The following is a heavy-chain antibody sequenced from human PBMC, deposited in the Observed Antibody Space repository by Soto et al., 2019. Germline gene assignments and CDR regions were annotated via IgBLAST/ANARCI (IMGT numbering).Heavy chain of an antibody. V-gene: IGHV4-59*01. J-gene: IGHJ4*02. D-gene: IGHD3-10*01. CDR1: GGSIRSYD. CDR2: IYYSGST. CDR3: ARHDTQRVRGAFDY. Sequence: SETLSLTCTVSGGSIRSYDWSGIRQPPGKGLEWIGYIYYSGSTNYNPSLKSRVTISVDTSKNQFSLKLSSVTAADTAVYYCARHDTQRVRGAFDYWGQGTLVTVSS.